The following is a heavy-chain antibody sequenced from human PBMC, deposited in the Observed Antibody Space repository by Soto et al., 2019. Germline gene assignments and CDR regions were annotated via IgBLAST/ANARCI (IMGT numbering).Heavy chain of an antibody. CDR3: ARGDYFDGLSIDY. J-gene: IGHJ4*02. V-gene: IGHV1-2*04. CDR2: INPNSGGT. CDR1: GYTFTSYA. D-gene: IGHD3-9*01. Sequence: GASVKVSCKASGYTFTSYAMHWVRQAPGQGLEWMGWINPNSGGTNYAQKFQGWVTMTRDTSISTAYMELSRLRSDDTAVYYCARGDYFDGLSIDYWGQGTLVTVSS.